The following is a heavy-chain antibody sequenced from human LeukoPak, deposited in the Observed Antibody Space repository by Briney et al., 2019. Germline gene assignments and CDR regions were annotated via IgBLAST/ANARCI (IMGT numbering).Heavy chain of an antibody. Sequence: GGSLRLSCTASGFTFGDYAMSWVRQAPGKGLEWVGFIRSKAYGGTTEYAASVKGRFTISRDDSKSIAYLQMNSLKTEDTAVYYCTRDGGGYYDFWSGYYYYFDYWGQGTLVTVSS. D-gene: IGHD3-3*01. CDR3: TRDGGGYYDFWSGYYYYFDY. J-gene: IGHJ4*02. V-gene: IGHV3-49*04. CDR1: GFTFGDYA. CDR2: IRSKAYGGTT.